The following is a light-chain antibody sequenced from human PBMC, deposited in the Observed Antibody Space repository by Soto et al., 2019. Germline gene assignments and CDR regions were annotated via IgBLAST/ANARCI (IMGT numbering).Light chain of an antibody. CDR3: QQRSNWPVT. Sequence: EIVLRQSPANLSLSPGERAPLSCRASQSVSSYLAWYQQKPGQAPRLLIYDASNRATGIPARFSGSGSGTDFTLTISSLEPEDFAVYYCQQRSNWPVTFGQGTKVDIK. CDR2: DAS. CDR1: QSVSSY. J-gene: IGKJ1*01. V-gene: IGKV3-11*01.